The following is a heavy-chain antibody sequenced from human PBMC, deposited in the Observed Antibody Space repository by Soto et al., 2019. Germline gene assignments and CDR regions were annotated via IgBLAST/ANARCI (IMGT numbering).Heavy chain of an antibody. CDR3: AKDTTRYCISNSVGWTGVEGADYCYGMDV. CDR1: GFTFSSYG. J-gene: IGHJ6*02. D-gene: IGHD2-2*01. V-gene: IGHV3-30*18. CDR2: ISYDGSNK. Sequence: QVQLVESGGGVVQPGRSLRLSCAASGFTFSSYGMHWVRQAPGKGLEWVAVISYDGSNKYYADSVKGRFTISRDNSKNTLYLQMNSLRAEETAVYYCAKDTTRYCISNSVGWTGVEGADYCYGMDVWGQGTTVTVSS.